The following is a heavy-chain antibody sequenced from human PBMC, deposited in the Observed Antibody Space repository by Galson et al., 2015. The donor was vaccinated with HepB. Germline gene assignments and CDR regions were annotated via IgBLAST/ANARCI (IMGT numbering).Heavy chain of an antibody. CDR1: GDSVSSNSVA. V-gene: IGHV6-1*01. Sequence: CAISGDSVSSNSVAWSWIRQSPSRGLEWLGTTYFRSKWYLDYSVSMKSRIIITPDTSKYQFSLQLNFVTPEDTAVYYCVRGQSRTYNIWGQGTMVTVSS. J-gene: IGHJ3*02. D-gene: IGHD3-16*01. CDR3: VRGQSRTYNI. CDR2: TYFRSKWYL.